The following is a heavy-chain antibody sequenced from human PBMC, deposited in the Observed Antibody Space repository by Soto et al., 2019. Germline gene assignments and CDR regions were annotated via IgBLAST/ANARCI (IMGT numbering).Heavy chain of an antibody. Sequence: QITLKESGPPLVRPTQTLTLTCAFSGFSLSTSGVGVGWIRQPPGKALEWLAVIYWDDSKHYSPSLRSRLTTTKDTSKNQVVLTMTNMDPMDTGTYYCAHKGPEDWPLDYWGQGTLVTVSS. CDR2: IYWDDSK. CDR3: AHKGPEDWPLDY. V-gene: IGHV2-5*02. J-gene: IGHJ4*02. CDR1: GFSLSTSGVG. D-gene: IGHD3-9*01.